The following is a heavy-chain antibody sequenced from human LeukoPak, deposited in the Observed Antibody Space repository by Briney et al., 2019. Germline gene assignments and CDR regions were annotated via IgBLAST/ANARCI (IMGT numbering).Heavy chain of an antibody. J-gene: IGHJ4*02. D-gene: IGHD6-13*01. CDR1: GGSISSSSYY. CDR3: ARLRVVFGNSSLY. V-gene: IGHV4-39*01. CDR2: IYYSGST. Sequence: SETLSLTCTVSGGSISSSSYYWGWIRQPPGKGLEWIGSIYYSGSTYYNPSLKSRVTISVDTSKNQFSLKLSSVTAADTAVYYCARLRVVFGNSSLYWGQGTLVTVSS.